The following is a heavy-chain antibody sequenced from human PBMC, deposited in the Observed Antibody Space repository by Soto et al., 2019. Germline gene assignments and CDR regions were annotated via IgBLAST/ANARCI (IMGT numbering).Heavy chain of an antibody. J-gene: IGHJ4*02. V-gene: IGHV3-11*01. CDR2: ISSSGSTI. CDR1: AFTFSDYY. Sequence: QVQLVESGGGLVKPGGSLRLSCAASAFTFSDYYMSWIRQAPGKGLEWVSYISSSGSTIYYADSVKGRFTISRDNAKNALSLQMNSLRGDDTAVYYCAREANYFDSSGQAQHFDYWGQGTLVTVSS. D-gene: IGHD3-22*01. CDR3: AREANYFDSSGQAQHFDY.